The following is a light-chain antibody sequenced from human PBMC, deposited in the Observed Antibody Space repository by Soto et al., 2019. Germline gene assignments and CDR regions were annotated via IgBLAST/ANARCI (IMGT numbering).Light chain of an antibody. CDR3: QHYGTSAL. CDR1: QSVSDSY. Sequence: EIVLTQSPGTLSLSPGERATLSCRASQSVSDSYLAWYQQKPGQAPRLLIYASSRATGIPDSFSGSGSGTAFTLTISRLEPEDFAVYYCQHYGTSALFGPGTKVDIK. J-gene: IGKJ3*01. CDR2: AS. V-gene: IGKV3-20*01.